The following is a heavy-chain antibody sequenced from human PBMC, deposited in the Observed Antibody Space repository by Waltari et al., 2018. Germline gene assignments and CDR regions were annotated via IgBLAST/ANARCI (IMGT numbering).Heavy chain of an antibody. CDR2: INHSGST. CDR1: GGSFSGYY. D-gene: IGHD6-13*01. CDR3: ARGRPYSSSWYGPIRYFDL. Sequence: QVQLQQWGAGLLKPSETLSLTCAVYGGSFSGYYWRWIRQAPGKGRGLVGEINHSGSTNYNPSLKSRFTISVDTSKNQFSLKLSAVTAADTAVYYCARGRPYSSSWYGPIRYFDLWGRGTLVTVSS. V-gene: IGHV4-34*01. J-gene: IGHJ2*01.